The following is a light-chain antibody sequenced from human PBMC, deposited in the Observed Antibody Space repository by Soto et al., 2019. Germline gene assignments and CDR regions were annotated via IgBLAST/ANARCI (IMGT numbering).Light chain of an antibody. J-gene: IGKJ1*01. CDR2: EAS. CDR3: QHYYTYPWT. V-gene: IGKV1-5*01. CDR1: QNIRSW. Sequence: DIQMTQSPSTLSASVGDRVTITCRASQNIRSWLAWYQQKPGKVPKLLICEASDLESGVPSRFSGSGSGTEFTLTINSLQPDDSATYYCQHYYTYPWTFGQGTKVEI.